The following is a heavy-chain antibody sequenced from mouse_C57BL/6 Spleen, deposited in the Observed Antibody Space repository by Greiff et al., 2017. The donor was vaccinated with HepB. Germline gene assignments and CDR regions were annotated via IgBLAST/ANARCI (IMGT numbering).Heavy chain of an antibody. CDR2: IYPGDGDT. Sequence: VQLQQSGPELVKPGASVKISCKASGYAFSSSWMNWVKQRPGKGLEWIGRIYPGDGDTNYNGKFKGKATLTADKSSSTAYMQLSSLTSEDSAVYFCARGRYDGYYPWYFDVWGTGTTVTVSS. D-gene: IGHD2-3*01. CDR1: GYAFSSSW. CDR3: ARGRYDGYYPWYFDV. J-gene: IGHJ1*03. V-gene: IGHV1-82*01.